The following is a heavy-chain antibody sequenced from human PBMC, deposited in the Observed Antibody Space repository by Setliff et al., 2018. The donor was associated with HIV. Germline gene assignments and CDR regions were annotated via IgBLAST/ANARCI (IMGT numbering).Heavy chain of an antibody. J-gene: IGHJ4*02. CDR2: ISAYNGNT. CDR3: ARSRLTMIANKPFDY. Sequence: GASVKVSCKASGYTFTSYGISWVRQAPGQGLEWMGWISAYNGNTNYAQKLQGRVTMTTDTSTSTAYMELRSLRSDDTAVYYCARSRLTMIANKPFDYWGQGTLVTVSS. D-gene: IGHD3-22*01. V-gene: IGHV1-18*01. CDR1: GYTFTSYG.